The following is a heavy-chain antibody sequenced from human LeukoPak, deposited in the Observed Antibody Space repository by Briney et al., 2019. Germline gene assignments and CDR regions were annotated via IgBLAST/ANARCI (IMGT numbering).Heavy chain of an antibody. CDR1: GFTFSSYA. Sequence: SEGSLRLSCAASGFTFSSYAMSWVRQAPGMGLEWVSSIGSSGDITYYADSVKGRFTISRGNAKNSVYLQMNSLRAEDTAVYYCARDIKGQYQDAFDIWGQGTMVTVSS. J-gene: IGHJ3*02. D-gene: IGHD2-2*01. CDR2: IGSSGDIT. V-gene: IGHV3-23*01. CDR3: ARDIKGQYQDAFDI.